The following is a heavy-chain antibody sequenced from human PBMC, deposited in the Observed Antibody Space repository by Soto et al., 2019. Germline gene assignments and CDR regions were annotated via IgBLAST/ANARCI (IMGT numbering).Heavy chain of an antibody. Sequence: GGSLRLSCVGSGFTVSTSYMIWVRQAPGKGLEWVSFIYSGGSTYYADSVNNRFTVSRDNSKNTLYLQMSSLRVDDTAVYYCAREGVSGYNRAFAYWXQGTLVTVSS. D-gene: IGHD5-18*01. V-gene: IGHV3-66*01. CDR3: AREGVSGYNRAFAY. J-gene: IGHJ4*02. CDR1: GFTVSTSY. CDR2: IYSGGST.